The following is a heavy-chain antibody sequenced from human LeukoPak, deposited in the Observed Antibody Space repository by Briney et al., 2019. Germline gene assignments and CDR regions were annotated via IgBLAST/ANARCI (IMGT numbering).Heavy chain of an antibody. CDR1: GGSISRYY. Sequence: AETLSLTCSVWGGSISRYYGSWLRQPPGKGVEWFGYIYYRGSTTYNPSLNSRVTISVDTSKNQFSLLLSSVTAADTAVYYCATSHSVWTSFDYWGQGTLVTVSS. V-gene: IGHV4-59*13. J-gene: IGHJ4*02. CDR2: IYYRGST. D-gene: IGHD3/OR15-3a*01. CDR3: ATSHSVWTSFDY.